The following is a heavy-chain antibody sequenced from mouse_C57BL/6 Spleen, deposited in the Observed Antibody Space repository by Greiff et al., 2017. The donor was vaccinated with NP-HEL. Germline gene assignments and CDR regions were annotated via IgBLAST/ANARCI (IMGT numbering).Heavy chain of an antibody. V-gene: IGHV1-80*01. CDR1: GYAFSSYW. J-gene: IGHJ3*01. CDR2: IYPGDGDT. D-gene: IGHD2-3*01. CDR3: AREGDGYLAY. Sequence: VKLQESGAELVKPGASVKISCKASGYAFSSYWMNWVKQRPGKGLEWIGQIYPGDGDTNYNGKFKGKATLTADKSSSTAYMQLSSLTSEDCAVYFCAREGDGYLAYWGQGTLVTVSA.